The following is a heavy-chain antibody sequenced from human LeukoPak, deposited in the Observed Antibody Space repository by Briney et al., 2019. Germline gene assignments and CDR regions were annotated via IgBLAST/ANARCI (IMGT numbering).Heavy chain of an antibody. D-gene: IGHD6-19*01. CDR2: ISGSGFTI. V-gene: IGHV3-48*03. CDR1: GFTFSNYE. Sequence: GRSLRLSCAASGFTFSNYEMNWVRQAPGKGLEWLASISGSGFTIYYADSVKGRFTISRDNAKNSLFLQMNSLRAEDTAVYYCARGISSGWYRGFDPWGQGTLVTVSS. J-gene: IGHJ5*02. CDR3: ARGISSGWYRGFDP.